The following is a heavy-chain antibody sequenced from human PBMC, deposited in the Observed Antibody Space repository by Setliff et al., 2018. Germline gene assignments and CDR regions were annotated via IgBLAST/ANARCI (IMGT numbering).Heavy chain of an antibody. J-gene: IGHJ5*02. CDR3: ARGSLYYYDSSGYYYSTRNWFDP. D-gene: IGHD3-22*01. CDR2: MNPNSGNT. V-gene: IGHV1-8*01. Sequence: VASVKVSCKASGYTFTSYDINWVRQATGQGLEWMGWMNPNSGNTGYAQKFQGRVTVTRNTSISTAYMELSSLRSEDTAVYYCARGSLYYYDSSGYYYSTRNWFDPWGQGTLVTVSS. CDR1: GYTFTSYD.